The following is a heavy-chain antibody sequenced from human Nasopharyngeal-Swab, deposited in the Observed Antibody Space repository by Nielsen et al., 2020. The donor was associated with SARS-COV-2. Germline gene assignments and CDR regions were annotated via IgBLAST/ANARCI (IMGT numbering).Heavy chain of an antibody. J-gene: IGHJ6*02. D-gene: IGHD5-18*01. V-gene: IGHV3-13*01. Sequence: GESLKISCAASGFTFSSYDMHWARQATGKGLEWVSAIGTAGDTYYPGSVKGRFTISRENAKNSLYLQMNSLRAGDTAVYYCARSRTAMTSPYYYYGMDVWGQGTTVTVSS. CDR1: GFTFSSYD. CDR2: IGTAGDT. CDR3: ARSRTAMTSPYYYYGMDV.